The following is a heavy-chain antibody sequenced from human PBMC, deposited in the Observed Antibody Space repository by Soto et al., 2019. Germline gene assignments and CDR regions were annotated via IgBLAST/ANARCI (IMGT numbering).Heavy chain of an antibody. CDR2: ISDSGGST. Sequence: GGSLRLSCAASGFTFSSYAMSWVRQAPGKGLEWVSGISDSGGSTYYADSVKGRFTISRDKSKNTLYLQMSSLRAEDSAVYFCARGSRDYYPGSRIFDLWGRGTRVTVSS. CDR1: GFTFSSYA. D-gene: IGHD3-10*01. CDR3: ARGSRDYYPGSRIFDL. J-gene: IGHJ4*02. V-gene: IGHV3-23*01.